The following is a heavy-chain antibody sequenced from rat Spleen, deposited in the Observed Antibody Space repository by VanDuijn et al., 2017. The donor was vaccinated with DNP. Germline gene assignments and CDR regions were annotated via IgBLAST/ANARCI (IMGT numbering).Heavy chain of an antibody. CDR2: ISYSGST. D-gene: IGHD1-7*01. CDR3: ARWTRYFDS. V-gene: IGHV3-1*01. Sequence: VQLQESGSGLVKPSQSLSLTCSVTGYSITSNYWGWIRKFPGNKLEYIGHISYSGSTNYNPSLKSRLSITRDTSKNHFFLHLNSVTTEDTATYYCARWTRYFDSWGQGVMVTVSS. J-gene: IGHJ2*01. CDR1: GYSITSNY.